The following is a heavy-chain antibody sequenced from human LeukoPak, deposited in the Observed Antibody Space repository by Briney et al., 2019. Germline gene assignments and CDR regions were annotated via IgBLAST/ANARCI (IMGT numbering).Heavy chain of an antibody. CDR1: GFTFSSYA. CDR3: ARDGVLLWFGEPRGAFDI. D-gene: IGHD3-10*01. CDR2: ISYDGSNK. Sequence: GGSLRLSCAASGFTFSSYAMHWVRQAPGKGLEWVAVISYDGSNKYYTDSVKGRFTISRDNSKNTLYLQMNSLRAEDTAVYYCARDGVLLWFGEPRGAFDIWGQGTMVTVSS. J-gene: IGHJ3*02. V-gene: IGHV3-30-3*01.